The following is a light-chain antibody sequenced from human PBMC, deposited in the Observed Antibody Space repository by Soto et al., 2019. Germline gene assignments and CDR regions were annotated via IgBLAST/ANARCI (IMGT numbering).Light chain of an antibody. CDR1: QDISSY. CDR2: AAS. V-gene: IGKV1-9*01. Sequence: DSRLTQSPSFLSASVGDRIIITCRASQDISSYLAWYQQRPGKVPRFLTHAASTLQSGVPSRFSAAGSGTTFTHTISSLQPEDIATYYCQHHNRFPRTFGQGTKVEV. J-gene: IGKJ1*01. CDR3: QHHNRFPRT.